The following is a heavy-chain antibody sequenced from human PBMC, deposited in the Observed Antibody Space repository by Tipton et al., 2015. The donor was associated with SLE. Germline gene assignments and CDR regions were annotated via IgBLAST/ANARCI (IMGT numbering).Heavy chain of an antibody. D-gene: IGHD3-10*02. Sequence: LRLSCTVSGGSISSGSYYWSWIRQPAGKGLEWIGSIYHSGSTYYNPSLKSRVTISVDTSKNQFSLKLSSVTAADTAVYYCARLGNPMSFDYWGQGTLVTVSS. J-gene: IGHJ4*02. V-gene: IGHV4-39*07. CDR3: ARLGNPMSFDY. CDR2: IYHSGST. CDR1: GGSISSGSYY.